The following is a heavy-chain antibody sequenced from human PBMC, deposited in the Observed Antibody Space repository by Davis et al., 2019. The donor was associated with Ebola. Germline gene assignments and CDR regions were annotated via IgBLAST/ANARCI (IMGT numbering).Heavy chain of an antibody. V-gene: IGHV1-46*01. CDR2: INPSGGST. Sequence: ASAKVSCKASGYTFTSYYTLWVRHAPRQGLEWMGIINPSGGSTSYAQKFQGSVTITRDTSTSTVYMELSSLRSEDTAVYYCARDMGMVKEANWFDPWGQGTLVTVSS. J-gene: IGHJ5*02. CDR3: ARDMGMVKEANWFDP. D-gene: IGHD5-18*01. CDR1: GYTFTSYY.